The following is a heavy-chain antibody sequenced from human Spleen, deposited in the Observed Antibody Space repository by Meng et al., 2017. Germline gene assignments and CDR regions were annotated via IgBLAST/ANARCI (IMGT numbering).Heavy chain of an antibody. D-gene: IGHD6-19*01. V-gene: IGHV1-2*06. CDR3: ARGFQRIAVAGPTWY. CDR1: GYTFSGYY. CDR2: IHPNSGGT. Sequence: ASVKVSCKASGYTFSGYYVHWVRQAPGQGLEWMGRIHPNSGGTNAAQKFQGRVTMTRDTSIGTAYMELSRLRSDDTAVYYCARGFQRIAVAGPTWYWGQGTLVTVSS. J-gene: IGHJ4*02.